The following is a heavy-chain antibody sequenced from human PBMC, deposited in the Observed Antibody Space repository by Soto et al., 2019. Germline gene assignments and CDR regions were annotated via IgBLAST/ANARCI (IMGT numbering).Heavy chain of an antibody. D-gene: IGHD4-17*01. J-gene: IGHJ5*02. CDR2: ISYDGSNK. CDR1: GFTFSSYG. V-gene: IGHV3-30*18. CDR3: AKGGIGVTNRWFDP. Sequence: QVQLVESGGGVVQPGRSLRLSCAASGFTFSSYGMHWVRQAPGKGLEWVVVISYDGSNKYYADSVKGRFTISRDNSKNTLYLQMNSLRAEDTAVYYCAKGGIGVTNRWFDPWGQGTLVTVSS.